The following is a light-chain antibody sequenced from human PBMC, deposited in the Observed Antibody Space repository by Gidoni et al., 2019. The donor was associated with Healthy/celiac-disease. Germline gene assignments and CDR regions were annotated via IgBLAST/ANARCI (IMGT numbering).Light chain of an antibody. CDR3: SSYTSSSTPHVV. CDR1: SSYVGGYNY. Sequence: QAALTQPASVSGSPGQSITISGTGTSSYVGGYNYVSWYQQHPGKAPKLMIYDVSNRPSGVSNRFSGSKSGNTASLTISGLQAEDEADYYCSSYTSSSTPHVVFGGGTKLTVL. V-gene: IGLV2-14*03. CDR2: DVS. J-gene: IGLJ2*01.